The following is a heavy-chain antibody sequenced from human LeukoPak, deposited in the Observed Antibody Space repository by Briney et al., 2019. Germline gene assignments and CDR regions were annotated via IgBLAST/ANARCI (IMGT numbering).Heavy chain of an antibody. J-gene: IGHJ4*02. CDR2: ISSSSNYI. CDR1: GFTFSSYN. D-gene: IGHD6-19*01. Sequence: GGSLRLSCAVSGFTFSSYNLNWVRQAAGKGLEWVSSISSSSNYIYYADSVQGRFTISRDNAKISLFLQMNSLRAEDTAVYYCARDRSGWFDYWGQGTLVTVSS. V-gene: IGHV3-21*01. CDR3: ARDRSGWFDY.